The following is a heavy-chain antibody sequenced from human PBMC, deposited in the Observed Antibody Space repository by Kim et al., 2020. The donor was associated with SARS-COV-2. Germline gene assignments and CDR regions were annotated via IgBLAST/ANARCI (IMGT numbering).Heavy chain of an antibody. CDR2: ISYDGSNK. V-gene: IGHV3-30*04. Sequence: GGSLRLSCAASGFTFSSYAMHWVRQAPGKGLEWVAVISYDGSNKYYADSVKGRFTISRDNSKNTLYLQMNSLRAEDTAVYYCARGSRVRNILFDYWGQGT. J-gene: IGHJ4*02. D-gene: IGHD3-10*01. CDR3: ARGSRVRNILFDY. CDR1: GFTFSSYA.